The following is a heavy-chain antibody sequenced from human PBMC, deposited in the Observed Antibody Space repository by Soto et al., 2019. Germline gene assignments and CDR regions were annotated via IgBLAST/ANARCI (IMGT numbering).Heavy chain of an antibody. CDR1: GFTFSSYA. V-gene: IGHV3-74*01. CDR3: ARGVPGYYAVDV. J-gene: IGHJ6*02. CDR2: LNSGGTTA. Sequence: GGSLRLSCAASGFTFSSYAMSWVRQAPGKGLMWISRLNSGGTTANYAVSVSGRFTISRDNAKNTLYLQLNSLSDEDTAVYYCARGVPGYYAVDVWGQGTTVTVSS.